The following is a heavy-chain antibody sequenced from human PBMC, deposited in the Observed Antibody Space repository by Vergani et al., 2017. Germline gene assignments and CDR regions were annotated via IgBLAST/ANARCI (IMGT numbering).Heavy chain of an antibody. V-gene: IGHV3-73*01. D-gene: IGHD1-26*01. CDR1: GFTFSGSA. Sequence: VQLVESGGGLVQPGGSLKLSCAASGFTFSGSAMHWVRQASGKGLEWVGRIRSKANSYATADAASVKGRLTISRDDSKNTAYLQMNSLKIQDTAVYYCTIRHLSSRAGATPYYYYGMDVWGQGTTVTVSS. J-gene: IGHJ6*02. CDR3: TIRHLSSRAGATPYYYYGMDV. CDR2: IRSKANSYAT.